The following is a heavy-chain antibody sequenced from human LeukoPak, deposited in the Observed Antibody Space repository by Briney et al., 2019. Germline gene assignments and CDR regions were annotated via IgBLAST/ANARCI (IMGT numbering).Heavy chain of an antibody. CDR3: ARHRYDFWSGYSYYFDY. CDR1: GGSISSYY. Sequence: PSETLSLTCTVSGGSISSYYWSWIRQPPGKGLEWIGEINHSGSTNYNPSLKSRVTISVDTSKNQFSLKLSSVTAADTAVYYCARHRYDFWSGYSYYFDYWGQGTLVTVSS. V-gene: IGHV4-34*01. CDR2: INHSGST. D-gene: IGHD3-3*01. J-gene: IGHJ4*02.